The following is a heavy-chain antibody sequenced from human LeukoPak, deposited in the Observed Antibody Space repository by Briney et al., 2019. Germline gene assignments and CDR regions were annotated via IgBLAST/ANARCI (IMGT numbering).Heavy chain of an antibody. J-gene: IGHJ4*02. CDR1: GYSISSGYY. D-gene: IGHD6-13*01. Sequence: KPSETLSLTCTVSGYSISSGYYWGWIRQPPGKGLEWIGSIYHSGSTYYNPSLKSRVTISVDTSKNQFSLKLSSVTAADTAVYYCARVGYSSSRYRYYFDYWGQGTLVTVSS. CDR2: IYHSGST. V-gene: IGHV4-38-2*02. CDR3: ARVGYSSSRYRYYFDY.